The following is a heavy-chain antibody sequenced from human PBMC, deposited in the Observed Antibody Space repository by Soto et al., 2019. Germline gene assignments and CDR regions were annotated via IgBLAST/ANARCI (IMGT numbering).Heavy chain of an antibody. Sequence: GASVKVSCKAFGYTFTSYAMHWVRQAPGQRLEWMGWINAGNGNTKYSQKFQGRVTITRDTSASTAYMELSSLRSEDTAVYYCARGGSLYWYFDLWGRGPLVTVSS. CDR1: GYTFTSYA. CDR2: INAGNGNT. CDR3: ARGGSLYWYFDL. J-gene: IGHJ2*01. V-gene: IGHV1-3*01. D-gene: IGHD1-26*01.